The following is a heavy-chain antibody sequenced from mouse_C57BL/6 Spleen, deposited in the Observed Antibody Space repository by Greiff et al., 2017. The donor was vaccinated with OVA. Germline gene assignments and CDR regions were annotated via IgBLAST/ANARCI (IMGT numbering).Heavy chain of an antibody. J-gene: IGHJ2*01. CDR3: TTGGFDY. Sequence: VQLKESGAELVRPGASVKLSCTASGFNIKDDYMHWVKQRPEQGLEWIGWIDPENGDTEYASKFQGKATITADTSSNTAYRQLSSLTSEDTAVYYCTTGGFDYWGQGTTLTVSS. V-gene: IGHV14-4*01. CDR1: GFNIKDDY. CDR2: IDPENGDT.